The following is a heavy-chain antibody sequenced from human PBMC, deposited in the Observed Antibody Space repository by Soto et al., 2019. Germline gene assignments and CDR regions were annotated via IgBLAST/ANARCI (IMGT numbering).Heavy chain of an antibody. CDR3: ARKTVVAALDV. D-gene: IGHD2-15*01. CDR1: GYTFSRYG. CDR2: ISGYNGNT. V-gene: IGHV1-18*01. Sequence: QVHLVQSGADVKKPGASVKVSCKASGYTFSRYGITWVRQAPGQGLEWMGWISGYNGNTNYAERFQGRVTMTTDTSTNTAYMEVRSLTSDDTAVYYCARKTVVAALDVWGQGTTVTVSS. J-gene: IGHJ6*02.